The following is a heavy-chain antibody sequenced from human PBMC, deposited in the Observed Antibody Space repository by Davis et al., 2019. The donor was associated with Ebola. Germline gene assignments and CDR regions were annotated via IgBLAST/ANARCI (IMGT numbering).Heavy chain of an antibody. CDR1: GGSFSGYY. CDR3: AKDPLGHTGENDY. CDR2: INHSGST. V-gene: IGHV4-34*01. J-gene: IGHJ4*02. D-gene: IGHD2-8*02. Sequence: MPSETLSLTCAVYGGSFSGYYWSWIRQPPGKGLEWIGEINHSGSTNYNPSLKSRVTISVDTSKNQFSLKLSSVTAEDTAVYYCAKDPLGHTGENDYWGQGTLVTVSS.